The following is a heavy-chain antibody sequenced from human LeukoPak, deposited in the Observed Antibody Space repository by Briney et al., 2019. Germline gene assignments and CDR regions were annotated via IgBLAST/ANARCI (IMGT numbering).Heavy chain of an antibody. D-gene: IGHD1-1*01. CDR1: RFMFTSYW. CDR3: ARVRVGGTNYFDS. V-gene: IGHV3-7*04. J-gene: IGHJ4*02. Sequence: GSLRLSCAASRFMFTSYWMSRVRQAPGEGLEWVANINYDGSEKYYIDSVKGRFTISRDNAKNSLYLQMNSLRAEDTAVYFCARVRVGGTNYFDSWGQGTLVTVSS. CDR2: INYDGSEK.